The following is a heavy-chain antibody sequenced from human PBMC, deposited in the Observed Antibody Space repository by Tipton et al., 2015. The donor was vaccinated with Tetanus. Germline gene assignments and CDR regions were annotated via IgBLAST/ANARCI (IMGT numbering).Heavy chain of an antibody. J-gene: IGHJ6*02. CDR3: ARDRGDYIYYGMDV. V-gene: IGHV1-2*02. Sequence: QMQLVQSGAEMKKPGASVKVSCKASGYTFTDYYIYWVRQAPGQGLEWMGWIDPNSGATVYAQKFQGRVTMTRDTSISTAYMELRSLRSDDTAVYYCARDRGDYIYYGMDVWGPGTTVTVS. D-gene: IGHD3-22*01. CDR2: IDPNSGAT. CDR1: GYTFTDYY.